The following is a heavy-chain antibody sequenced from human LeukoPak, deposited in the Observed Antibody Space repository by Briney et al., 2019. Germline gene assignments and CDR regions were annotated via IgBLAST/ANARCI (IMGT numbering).Heavy chain of an antibody. CDR1: GFTFGDYA. CDR2: ISWNSGSI. J-gene: IGHJ4*02. CDR3: AKDVGGGDWDNYFDY. D-gene: IGHD2-21*02. V-gene: IGHV3-9*03. Sequence: GRSLRLSCAASGFTFGDYAMHWVRQAPGKGLEWVSGISWNSGSIGYADSVKGRFTISRDNAKNSLYLQMNSLRAEDMALYYCAKDVGGGDWDNYFDYWGQGTLVTVSS.